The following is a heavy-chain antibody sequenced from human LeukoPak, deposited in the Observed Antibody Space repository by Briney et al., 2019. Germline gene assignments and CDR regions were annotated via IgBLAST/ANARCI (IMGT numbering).Heavy chain of an antibody. J-gene: IGHJ3*02. Sequence: GRSLRLSCTASGFTFGDYVMSWVRQAPGKGLEWVGFIRSKAYGGTTKNAASVKGRFTISRDDSRSIAYLQMNSLKTEDTAVYYCTRRYNYDSSGYYYVRDAFDIWGQGTMVTVSS. V-gene: IGHV3-49*04. D-gene: IGHD3-22*01. CDR3: TRRYNYDSSGYYYVRDAFDI. CDR2: IRSKAYGGTT. CDR1: GFTFGDYV.